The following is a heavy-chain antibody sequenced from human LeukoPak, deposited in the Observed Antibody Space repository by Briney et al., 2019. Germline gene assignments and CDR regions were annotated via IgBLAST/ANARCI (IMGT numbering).Heavy chain of an antibody. V-gene: IGHV3-30*02. D-gene: IGHD3-9*01. CDR2: IRYDGSNK. J-gene: IGHJ4*02. Sequence: GGSQRLSCVASGVTFSSYGMHWVRQAPGKGLEGVAFIRYDGSNKYYADSVEGRFTISRDNSKNTLYLQMNSLGAEDTAVYYCARDLSGGKLRYFEWLPPDYWGQGTLVTVSS. CDR3: ARDLSGGKLRYFEWLPPDY. CDR1: GVTFSSYG.